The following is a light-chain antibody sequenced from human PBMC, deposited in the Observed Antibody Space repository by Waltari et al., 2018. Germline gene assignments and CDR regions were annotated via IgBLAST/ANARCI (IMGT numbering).Light chain of an antibody. V-gene: IGKV2-30*02. CDR3: KQATQLPLT. J-gene: IGKJ1*01. Sequence: DVVLTPSPLTLTVTLRQPASISCRSSQSLVHTDGRIYLNWFQQRPGKSPRRLIYKVSSRDTGVPDRFSGSGSGTDFTLKISGVEAEDVGVYYCKQATQLPLTFGQGTRVEIK. CDR2: KVS. CDR1: QSLVHTDGRIY.